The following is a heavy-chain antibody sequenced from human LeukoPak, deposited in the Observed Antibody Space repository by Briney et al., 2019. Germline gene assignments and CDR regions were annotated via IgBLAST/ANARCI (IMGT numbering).Heavy chain of an antibody. Sequence: ASVKVSCKASGGTFTSYGISWVRQAPGQGLEWMGWISAYNGNTNYAQKLQGRVTMTTDTSTSTAYMELRSLRSDDTAVYYCARVVVVAVDIWFDPWGQGTPVTVSS. CDR2: ISAYNGNT. D-gene: IGHD2-15*01. J-gene: IGHJ5*02. V-gene: IGHV1-18*01. CDR1: GGTFTSYG. CDR3: ARVVVVAVDIWFDP.